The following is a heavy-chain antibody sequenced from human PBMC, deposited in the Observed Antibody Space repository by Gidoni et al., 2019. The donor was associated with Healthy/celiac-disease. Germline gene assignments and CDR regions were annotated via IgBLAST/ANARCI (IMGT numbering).Heavy chain of an antibody. V-gene: IGHV3-33*01. CDR1: GFTFSRYG. D-gene: IGHD3-22*01. Sequence: QVQLVESGGGVVQPGRYLRLSCAASGFTFSRYGMHWVRQAPGKGLEWVAVIWYDGSNKYYADSVKGRFTSSRDNSKNTLYLQMNSLRAEDTAGYYCARDSMTSLGWVDYYYGMDVWGQGTTVTVSS. CDR3: ARDSMTSLGWVDYYYGMDV. CDR2: IWYDGSNK. J-gene: IGHJ6*02.